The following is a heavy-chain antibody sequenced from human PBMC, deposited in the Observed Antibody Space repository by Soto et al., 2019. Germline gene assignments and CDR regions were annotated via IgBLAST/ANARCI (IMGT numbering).Heavy chain of an antibody. Sequence: QVQLGQSGAEVKKPGSSVKVSCKASGGTFSSYTISWVRQAPGQGLEWMGRIIPILGIANYAQKFQGRVTITADKSTSTAYMELSSLRSEDTAVYYCAREKLTHYYDSSGYYQDYWGQGTLVTVSS. CDR2: IIPILGIA. CDR1: GGTFSSYT. CDR3: AREKLTHYYDSSGYYQDY. D-gene: IGHD3-22*01. J-gene: IGHJ4*02. V-gene: IGHV1-69*08.